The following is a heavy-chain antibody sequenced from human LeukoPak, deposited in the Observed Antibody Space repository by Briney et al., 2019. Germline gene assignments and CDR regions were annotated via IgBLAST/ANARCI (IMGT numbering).Heavy chain of an antibody. D-gene: IGHD3-10*02. CDR1: GFTFRSYS. J-gene: IGHJ6*03. CDR2: ISSSSSYI. Sequence: GGSLRLSCAASGFTFRSYSMNWVRQAPGKGLDWVSSISSSSSYIYYADSVKGRFTISRDNAKNSLYLQMNSLRSDDTAVYYCARDQLMFGEFTPYYYYYMDVWGQGTRVTVSS. V-gene: IGHV3-21*04. CDR3: ARDQLMFGEFTPYYYYYMDV.